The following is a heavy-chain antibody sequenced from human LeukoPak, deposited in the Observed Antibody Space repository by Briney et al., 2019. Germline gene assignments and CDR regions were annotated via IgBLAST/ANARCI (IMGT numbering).Heavy chain of an antibody. J-gene: IGHJ3*02. CDR1: GYTFTNYY. Sequence: ASVKVSCKASGYTFTNYYIHWVRQAPGQGLEWMGLTNPGGGNTNYAQNFQGRVTMTRDTSASTDYMELSSLRSEDTAIYYCARIRDGYNDAYDIWGQGTVVTVPS. V-gene: IGHV1-46*01. CDR2: TNPGGGNT. D-gene: IGHD5-24*01. CDR3: ARIRDGYNDAYDI.